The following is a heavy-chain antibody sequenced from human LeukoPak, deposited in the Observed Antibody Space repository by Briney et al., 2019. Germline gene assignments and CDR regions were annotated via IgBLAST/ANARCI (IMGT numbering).Heavy chain of an antibody. V-gene: IGHV4-38-2*02. CDR3: ARVPEMATQFSAFDI. CDR2: IYHSGST. CDR1: GYSLTSGYN. J-gene: IGHJ3*02. Sequence: SETLSLTCTVSGYSLTSGYNWGWIRRPQGKGRGWFGSIYHSGSTYYNPSLKSRVTISVDTSKNQYFLKLSSVTAANAAVYYCARVPEMATQFSAFDIWGQGTMVTVSS. D-gene: IGHD5-24*01.